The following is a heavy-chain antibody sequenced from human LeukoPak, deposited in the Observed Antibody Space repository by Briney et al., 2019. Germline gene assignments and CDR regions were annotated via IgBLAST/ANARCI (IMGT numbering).Heavy chain of an antibody. CDR3: AKCVTGWPNWFDP. D-gene: IGHD6-19*01. Sequence: GGSLRLSCAASGFTFSNYAMSWVRQATGKGLEWVSTIRTSGDNTYYADSVKGRFTISRDNSKNTLYLQMISLRAEDTALYYCAKCVTGWPNWFDPWGQGTLVTVSS. V-gene: IGHV3-23*01. CDR2: IRTSGDNT. J-gene: IGHJ5*02. CDR1: GFTFSNYA.